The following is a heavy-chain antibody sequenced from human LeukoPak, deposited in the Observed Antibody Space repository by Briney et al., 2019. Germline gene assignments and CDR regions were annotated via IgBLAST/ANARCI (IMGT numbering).Heavy chain of an antibody. CDR3: ASAVVVAATPFYFDY. Sequence: AAVKVACKASGGTLSSYAISWVRRARGQGVEWMGGIISIFGTANYAQKFQGRVTITADKSTSTAYLELTSLRPEDTAVYYCASAVVVAATPFYFDYWGQGTLVTVSS. D-gene: IGHD2-15*01. CDR1: GGTLSSYA. CDR2: IISIFGTA. V-gene: IGHV1-69*06. J-gene: IGHJ4*02.